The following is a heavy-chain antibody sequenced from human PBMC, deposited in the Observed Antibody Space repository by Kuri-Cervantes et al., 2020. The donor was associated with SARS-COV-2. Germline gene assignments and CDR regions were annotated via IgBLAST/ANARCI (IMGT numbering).Heavy chain of an antibody. CDR2: IKQDGSEK. CDR3: ARVVEYYDILTGHPGDYYGMDV. Sequence: LTCAASGFTFSIYWMSWVREAPGKGLEWVANIKQDGSEKYYVDSVKGRFTISRDNAKNSLYLQMNSLRAEDTAVYYCARVVEYYDILTGHPGDYYGMDVWGQGTTVTVSS. V-gene: IGHV3-7*01. J-gene: IGHJ6*02. CDR1: GFTFSIYW. D-gene: IGHD3-9*01.